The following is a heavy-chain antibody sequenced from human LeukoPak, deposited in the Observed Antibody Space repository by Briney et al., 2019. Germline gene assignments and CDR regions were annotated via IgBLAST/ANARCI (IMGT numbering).Heavy chain of an antibody. V-gene: IGHV4-59*01. J-gene: IGHJ6*03. D-gene: IGHD3-10*01. CDR1: GGSISSYY. CDR3: ARDRYGSSDMDV. Sequence: KPSETLSLTCTVSGGSISSYYWSWIRQPPGKVLEWIGYIYYSGSTNYNPSLKSRVTISVDTSKNQFSLKLSSVTAADTAVYYCARDRYGSSDMDVWGKGTTVTISS. CDR2: IYYSGST.